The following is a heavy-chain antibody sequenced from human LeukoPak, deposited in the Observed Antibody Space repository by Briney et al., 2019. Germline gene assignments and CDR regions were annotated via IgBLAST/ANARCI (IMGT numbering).Heavy chain of an antibody. V-gene: IGHV5-51*01. CDR2: IYPDDSDT. D-gene: IGHD2-15*01. J-gene: IGHJ4*02. Sequence: GESLKISCKGSGYSFTNYWIAWVRQMPGKGLEWMGIIYPDDSDTKYSPSFQGQVTISADKSISTAYLQWNSLEASDTAMYYCARHPTYCSGGTCFSSNYFDYWGQGTLVTVSS. CDR3: ARHPTYCSGGTCFSSNYFDY. CDR1: GYSFTNYW.